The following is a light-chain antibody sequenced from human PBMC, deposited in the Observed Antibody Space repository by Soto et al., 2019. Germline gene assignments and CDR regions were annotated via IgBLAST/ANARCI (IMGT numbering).Light chain of an antibody. Sequence: EIVLTQSPATLSLSPGERVTLSCRASQSVRSYLAWYQQKPGQAPRLLIYDASNRATGIPARFSGSGSGTDFTLTISSLEPEDFAVYYCQQRSNWLTFGGGTKVEI. CDR1: QSVRSY. CDR3: QQRSNWLT. V-gene: IGKV3-11*01. J-gene: IGKJ4*01. CDR2: DAS.